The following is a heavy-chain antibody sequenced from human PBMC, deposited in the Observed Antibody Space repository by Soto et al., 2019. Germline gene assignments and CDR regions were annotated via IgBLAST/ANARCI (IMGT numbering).Heavy chain of an antibody. V-gene: IGHV3-30*18. CDR2: ISYDGSNK. CDR1: GFTFSSYG. D-gene: IGHD3-10*01. J-gene: IGHJ6*03. CDR3: AKMGYGSGSYPPYYYYYYMDV. Sequence: PGGSLRLSCAASGFTFSSYGMHWVRQAPGKGLEWVAVISYDGSNKYYADSVKGRLTISRDNSKNTLYLQMNSLRAEDTAVYYCAKMGYGSGSYPPYYYYYYMDVWGKGTTVTVSS.